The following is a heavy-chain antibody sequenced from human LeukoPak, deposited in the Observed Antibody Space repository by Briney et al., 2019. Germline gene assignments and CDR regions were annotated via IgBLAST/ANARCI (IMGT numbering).Heavy chain of an antibody. V-gene: IGHV3-23*01. D-gene: IGHD3-9*01. J-gene: IGHJ4*02. Sequence: GVSLRLSCAASAFTFSTYAMSWVPQAPRLGLKWCTAITSSGGNTYYADSVKGRFTISRDNSTSTVYLEMNSLRAEDTAVYYCAKGGDYDVLTAYYVSDYWGQGTLVTVSS. CDR2: ITSSGGNT. CDR3: AKGGDYDVLTAYYVSDY. CDR1: AFTFSTYA.